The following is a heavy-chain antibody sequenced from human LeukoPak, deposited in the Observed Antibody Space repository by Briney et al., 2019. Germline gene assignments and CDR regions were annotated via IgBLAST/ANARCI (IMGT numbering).Heavy chain of an antibody. CDR1: GYSISSGYY. V-gene: IGHV4-38-2*01. J-gene: IGHJ4*02. CDR2: IYHSGST. CDR3: ASLLYSNPPFDY. Sequence: SETLSLTCAVSGYSISSGYYWGWIRQPPGEGLEWIGSIYHSGSTYYNPSLKSRVTISVDTSKNQFSLKLSSVTAADTAVYYCASLLYSNPPFDYWGQGTLVTVSS. D-gene: IGHD4-11*01.